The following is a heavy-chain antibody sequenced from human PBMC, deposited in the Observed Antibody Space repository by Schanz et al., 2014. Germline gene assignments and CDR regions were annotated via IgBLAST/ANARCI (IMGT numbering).Heavy chain of an antibody. CDR3: AKYGTGKGVSFES. CDR1: GFTFSGYW. CDR2: IKLDGSEK. J-gene: IGHJ4*02. D-gene: IGHD3-10*01. Sequence: EVQLVESGGGLVQPGGSLRLSCAASGFTFSGYWMSWVRQAPGEGLVWVANIKLDGSEKYYVDSVKGRFTISRDNAKNSLYLQMNSLTXXXXXXYYCAKYGTGKGVSFESWGQGTLVTVSS. V-gene: IGHV3-7*01.